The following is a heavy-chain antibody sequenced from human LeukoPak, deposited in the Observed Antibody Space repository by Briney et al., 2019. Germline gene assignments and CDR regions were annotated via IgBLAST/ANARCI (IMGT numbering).Heavy chain of an antibody. D-gene: IGHD3-10*01. Sequence: ASVKVSCKASGYTFTGYYIHWVRQAPGQGLEWMGWINPNSGGTNYAQKYQGRVTMTRDTSISTAYMELSRLRSDDTAVYYCARLWFGDKTDYWGQGTLVTVSS. CDR1: GYTFTGYY. J-gene: IGHJ4*02. V-gene: IGHV1-2*02. CDR3: ARLWFGDKTDY. CDR2: INPNSGGT.